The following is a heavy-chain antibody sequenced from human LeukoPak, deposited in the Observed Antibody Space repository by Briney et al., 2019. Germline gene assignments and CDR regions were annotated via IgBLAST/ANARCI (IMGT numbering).Heavy chain of an antibody. Sequence: PSETLSLTCTVSGGSISSSSYYWGWIRQPPGKGLEWIGSIYYSGSTYYNPSLKSRVTISVDTSKNQFSLKLSSVTAADTAVYYCARTKRQLGPRLSNWFDPWGQGTLVTVSS. CDR1: GGSISSSSYY. V-gene: IGHV4-39*07. CDR3: ARTKRQLGPRLSNWFDP. D-gene: IGHD6-13*01. CDR2: IYYSGST. J-gene: IGHJ5*02.